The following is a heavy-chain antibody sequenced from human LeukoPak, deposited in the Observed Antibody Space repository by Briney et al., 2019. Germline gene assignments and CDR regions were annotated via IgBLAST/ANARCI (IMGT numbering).Heavy chain of an antibody. CDR2: ISAYNGNT. CDR1: GYTFTSYG. Sequence: ASVKVSCKASGYTFTSYGISWVRQAPGQGLEWMGWISAYNGNTDYAQKLQGRVTMTTDTSTSTAYMELRSLRSDDTAVYYCARVGYCPNGVCYDAFDIWGQGTMVTVSS. CDR3: ARVGYCPNGVCYDAFDI. D-gene: IGHD2-8*01. V-gene: IGHV1-18*01. J-gene: IGHJ3*02.